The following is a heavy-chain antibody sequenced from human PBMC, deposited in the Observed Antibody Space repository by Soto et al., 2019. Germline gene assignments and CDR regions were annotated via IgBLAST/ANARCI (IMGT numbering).Heavy chain of an antibody. V-gene: IGHV5-10-1*01. CDR1: GYSFTTHW. CDR3: ARSPRSSPYFDY. D-gene: IGHD6-13*01. J-gene: IGHJ4*02. Sequence: RGESLKISCQGSGYSFTTHWISWVRQMPGKGLEWMGRIDPSDSETNYSPSFQGHVSISSDKSINTVYLQWSSLEASDTAFYFCARSPRSSPYFDYWGQGALVTSPQ. CDR2: IDPSDSET.